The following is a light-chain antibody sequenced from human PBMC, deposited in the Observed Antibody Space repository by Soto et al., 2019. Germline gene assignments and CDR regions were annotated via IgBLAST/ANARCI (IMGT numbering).Light chain of an antibody. CDR1: SSNIGSNT. CDR2: SNH. Sequence: QSVLTQPPSASGTPGQRVTISCSGSSSNIGSNTVNWYQQLPGTAPKLLIYSNHQRPSGVPDRFSGSKSGTSASLAISGLQSEDEAEYYCAAWDDSLNGVVFGGGTQLTVL. V-gene: IGLV1-44*01. J-gene: IGLJ2*01. CDR3: AAWDDSLNGVV.